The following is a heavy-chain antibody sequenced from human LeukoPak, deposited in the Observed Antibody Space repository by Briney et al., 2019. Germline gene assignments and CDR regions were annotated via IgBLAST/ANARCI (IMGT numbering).Heavy chain of an antibody. CDR3: ARGFRLYSGSYWGDYYYYYMDV. CDR1: GYTFTGYY. Sequence: ASVKVSCKASGYTFTGYYMHWVRQAPGQGLEWMGWINPNSGGTNYAQKFQGRVTITRNTSISTAYMELSSLRSEDTAVYYCARGFRLYSGSYWGDYYYYYMDVWGKGTTVTVSS. CDR2: INPNSGGT. V-gene: IGHV1-2*02. J-gene: IGHJ6*03. D-gene: IGHD1-26*01.